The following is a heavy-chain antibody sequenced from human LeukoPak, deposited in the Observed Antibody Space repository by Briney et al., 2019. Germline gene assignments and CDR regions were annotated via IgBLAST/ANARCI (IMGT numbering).Heavy chain of an antibody. CDR1: GFTFDDYA. J-gene: IGHJ4*02. D-gene: IGHD6-6*01. Sequence: GRSLRLSCAASGFTFDDYAMHWVRQAPGKGLEWVSGISWNSGSIGYADSVKGRFTISRDNAKNSLYLQMNSLRAEDTALYYCAKAKYHRYYFDYWGQGTLVTVSS. CDR3: AKAKYHRYYFDY. CDR2: ISWNSGSI. V-gene: IGHV3-9*01.